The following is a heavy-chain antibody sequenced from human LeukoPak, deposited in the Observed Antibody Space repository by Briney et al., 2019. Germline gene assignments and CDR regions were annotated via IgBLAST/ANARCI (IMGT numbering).Heavy chain of an antibody. J-gene: IGHJ4*02. V-gene: IGHV3-48*04. CDR2: IRSGSSVT. D-gene: IGHD6-13*01. Sequence: PGGSLRLSCAASGFTFTYESMNWVRQAPGKGLEWVSYIRSGSSVTYYADSVKGRFTISRDNAKSSLYLQMNSLRAEDTAVYYCARGPAATAAGKGGYWGQGTLVTVSS. CDR3: ARGPAATAAGKGGY. CDR1: GFTFTYES.